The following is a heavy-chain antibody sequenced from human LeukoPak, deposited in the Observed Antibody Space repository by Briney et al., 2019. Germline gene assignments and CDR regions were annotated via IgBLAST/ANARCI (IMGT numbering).Heavy chain of an antibody. D-gene: IGHD5-24*01. CDR1: GGSISSYY. J-gene: IGHJ4*02. CDR2: IYYSGST. CDR3: ARTNLDGYIGFDY. V-gene: IGHV4-59*01. Sequence: SETLSLTCTVSGGSISSYYWSWIRQPPGKGLEWIGYIYYSGSTNYNPSLKSRVTISVDTSKNQFSLKLSSVTAADTAVYYCARTNLDGYIGFDYWGQGTLVTVSS.